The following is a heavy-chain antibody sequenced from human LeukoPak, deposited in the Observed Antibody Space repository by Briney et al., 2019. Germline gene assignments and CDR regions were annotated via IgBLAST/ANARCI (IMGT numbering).Heavy chain of an antibody. J-gene: IGHJ5*02. CDR1: GGSISSSSYY. CDR3: ERDQRWNWFDP. Sequence: SETLSLTCTVSGGSISSSSYYWGWIRQPPGKGLEWIGRIYTSGSTNYNPSLKSRVTMSVDTSKNQFSLKLSSVTAADTAVYYCERDQRWNWFDPWGQGTLVTISS. V-gene: IGHV4-39*07. D-gene: IGHD5-24*01. CDR2: IYTSGST.